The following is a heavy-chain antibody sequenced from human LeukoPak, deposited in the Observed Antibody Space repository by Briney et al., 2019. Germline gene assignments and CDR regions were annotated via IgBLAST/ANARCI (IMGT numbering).Heavy chain of an antibody. CDR2: INPNSGGT. Sequence: ASVKVSCKASGYTFTGYYMHWVRQAPGQGLEWMGWINPNSGGTNYAQKFQGRVTMTRDTSVSTAYMELSRLRSDDTAVYYCARERDTATYFDLWGRGTLVTVSS. D-gene: IGHD5-18*01. J-gene: IGHJ2*01. V-gene: IGHV1-2*02. CDR3: ARERDTATYFDL. CDR1: GYTFTGYY.